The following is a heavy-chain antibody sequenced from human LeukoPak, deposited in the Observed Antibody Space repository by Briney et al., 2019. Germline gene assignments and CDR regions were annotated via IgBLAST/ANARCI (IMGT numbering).Heavy chain of an antibody. D-gene: IGHD6-13*01. CDR1: GYTFTGYY. CDR2: INPNSGAT. V-gene: IGHV1-2*02. J-gene: IGHJ4*02. Sequence: ASVEVSCKASGYTFTGYYIHWVRQAPGQRPEWMAWINPNSGATKYAQNFQGRVTVTRNTSITTAYMQLMSLRFDDTAVYYCATERGYTSSWARNPFDYWGQGTLVTVSS. CDR3: ATERGYTSSWARNPFDY.